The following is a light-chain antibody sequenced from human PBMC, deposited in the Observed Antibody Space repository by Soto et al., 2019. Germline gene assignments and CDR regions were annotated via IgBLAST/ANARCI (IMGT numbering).Light chain of an antibody. Sequence: DIVMTQSPDSLAVSLGERATINCKSSQSLLYSSNNKNYLAWYQQKPGQPPKLLIYWASTRESGVPDRFSGSGAASDFTITISSLQAEDVAVYYCQQYYNTLPYTFGQGTKVEIK. CDR2: WAS. J-gene: IGKJ2*01. CDR3: QQYYNTLPYT. V-gene: IGKV4-1*01. CDR1: QSLLYSSNNKNY.